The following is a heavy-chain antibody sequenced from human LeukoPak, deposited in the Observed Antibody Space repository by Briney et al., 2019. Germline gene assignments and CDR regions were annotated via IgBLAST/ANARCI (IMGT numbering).Heavy chain of an antibody. D-gene: IGHD3-10*01. V-gene: IGHV1-2*02. CDR1: GYTFTAYY. CDR3: ARDQLGALDI. J-gene: IGHJ3*02. Sequence: ASVKVSCKASGYTFTAYYMHWVRQAPGQGLEWMGWINPNSGVTNYAQNFQGRVTMTRDTSISTAYMELSSLRSDETAVYYCARDQLGALDIRGQGTMVTVSS. CDR2: INPNSGVT.